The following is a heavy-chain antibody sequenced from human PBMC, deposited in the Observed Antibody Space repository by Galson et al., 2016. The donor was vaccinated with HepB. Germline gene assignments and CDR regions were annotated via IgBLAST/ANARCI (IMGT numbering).Heavy chain of an antibody. J-gene: IGHJ4*02. CDR2: ISRSSRDI. D-gene: IGHD6-13*01. CDR1: GFTFNSYT. Sequence: SLRLSCAASGFTFNSYTMNWVRQAPGKGLEWVSSISRSSRDIYYADSVKGRFTISRDNARNSLYLQVNRLRDEDTAVYYCAREAAAGTDLYYFDHWGQGTLVTVSS. V-gene: IGHV3-21*01. CDR3: AREAAAGTDLYYFDH.